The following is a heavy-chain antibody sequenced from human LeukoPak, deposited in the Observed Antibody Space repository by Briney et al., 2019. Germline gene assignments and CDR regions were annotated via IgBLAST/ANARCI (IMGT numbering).Heavy chain of an antibody. CDR2: ISGRSTTI. V-gene: IGHV3-48*04. J-gene: IGHJ5*02. CDR1: GFTLSTYA. Sequence: GGSLRLSCAASGFTLSTYAMHWVRQAPGKGLEWVSYISGRSTTIFYADSVKGRFIISRDNAKNSLYLQMNSLTAEDTAVYYCARSAEGDWFDPWGQGTLVTVSS. D-gene: IGHD3-16*01. CDR3: ARSAEGDWFDP.